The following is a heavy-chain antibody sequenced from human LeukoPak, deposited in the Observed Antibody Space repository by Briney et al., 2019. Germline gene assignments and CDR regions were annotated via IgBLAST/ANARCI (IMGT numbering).Heavy chain of an antibody. CDR2: IYYTGTT. J-gene: IGHJ6*02. CDR1: GGSFSTYY. V-gene: IGHV4-59*01. CDR3: ARDSLGYGMDV. Sequence: NPSETLSLTCAVSGGSFSTYYWSWIRQPPGKGLEWIGFIYYTGTTNYNPSLKSRVTISVDTSKNQFSLKVNSVTAADTAVYYCARDSLGYGMDVWGQGTTVTVSS. D-gene: IGHD1-26*01.